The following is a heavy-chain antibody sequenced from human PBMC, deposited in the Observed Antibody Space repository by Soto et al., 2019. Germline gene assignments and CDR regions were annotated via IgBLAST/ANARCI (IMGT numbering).Heavy chain of an antibody. CDR1: GFTFSSYS. D-gene: IGHD6-19*01. CDR2: ISSSSSTI. Sequence: GGSLRLSCAASGFTFSSYSMNWVRQAPGKGLEWVSYISSSSSTIYYADSVKGRFTISRDNAKNSLYLQMNSLRAEDTAVYYCARDVDSSGWGYYYYYMDVWGKGTTVTVSS. V-gene: IGHV3-48*01. CDR3: ARDVDSSGWGYYYYYMDV. J-gene: IGHJ6*03.